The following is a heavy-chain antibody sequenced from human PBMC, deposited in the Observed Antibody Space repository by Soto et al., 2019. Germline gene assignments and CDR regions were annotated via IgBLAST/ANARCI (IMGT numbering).Heavy chain of an antibody. CDR2: ISGSGGST. CDR1: GFTFSSYA. CDR3: AKGDLGTDAFDI. Sequence: EVQLLESGGGLVQPGGSLRLSCAASGFTFSSYAMSWVRQAPGKGLEWVSAISGSGGSTYYADSVKGRFTISRDNSKNTLDLQMNSLRAEDTAVYYCAKGDLGTDAFDIWGQGTMVTVSS. J-gene: IGHJ3*02. V-gene: IGHV3-23*01. D-gene: IGHD7-27*01.